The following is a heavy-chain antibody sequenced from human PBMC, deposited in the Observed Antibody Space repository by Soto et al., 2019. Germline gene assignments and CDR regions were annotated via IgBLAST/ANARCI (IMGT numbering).Heavy chain of an antibody. CDR3: ASDLVGASDSYGLDV. J-gene: IGHJ6*02. Sequence: GGSLRLSCASSGFTFSNYGMHWVRPAPGKGLEWVAIIWHDGNNKYSAASVRGRFIISRDNSKNRLYLQMNSLRAEDTAVYYCASDLVGASDSYGLDVWGQGTPVTVSS. D-gene: IGHD1-26*01. CDR1: GFTFSNYG. V-gene: IGHV3-33*01. CDR2: IWHDGNNK.